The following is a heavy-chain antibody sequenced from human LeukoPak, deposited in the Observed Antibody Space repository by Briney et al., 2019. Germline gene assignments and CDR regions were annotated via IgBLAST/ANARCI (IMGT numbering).Heavy chain of an antibody. V-gene: IGHV3-30*02. J-gene: IGHJ4*02. CDR3: ARAEYSSSWFLEY. CDR2: IRYDGSNK. D-gene: IGHD6-13*01. CDR1: GFTFSSYG. Sequence: PGGSLRLSCAASGFTFSSYGMHWVRQAPGKGLEWVAFIRYDGSNKYYADSVKGRFTISRDNSKNTLYLQMNSLRAEDTAVYYCARAEYSSSWFLEYWGQGTLVTVSS.